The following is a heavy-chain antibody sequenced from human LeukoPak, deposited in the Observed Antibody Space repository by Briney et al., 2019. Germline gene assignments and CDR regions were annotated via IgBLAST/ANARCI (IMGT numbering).Heavy chain of an antibody. V-gene: IGHV1-69*13. CDR3: ARGTETFDP. CDR2: IIPIFGTA. Sequence: SVKVSCKASGYTFSDYTFTNYGISWVRQAPGQGLEWMGGIIPIFGTANYAQKFQGRVTITADESTSTAYMELSSLRSEDTAVYYCARGTETFDPWGQGTLVTVSS. J-gene: IGHJ5*02. D-gene: IGHD3/OR15-3a*01. CDR1: GYTFSDYTFTNYG.